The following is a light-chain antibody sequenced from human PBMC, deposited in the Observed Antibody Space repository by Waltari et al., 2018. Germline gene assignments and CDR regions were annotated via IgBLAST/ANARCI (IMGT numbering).Light chain of an antibody. J-gene: IGLJ1*01. V-gene: IGLV3-21*02. CDR1: NIGSKN. CDR2: DDG. CDR3: QVWDSGSDHYV. Sequence: SYVLTQPPSVSVAPGQTARISCDGNNIGSKNVHWYQQKPGQAPVLVVYDDGDRPPGIPARFSGSNSGNTATLTISRVDAGDEADYYCQVWDSGSDHYVFGTVTKVTVL.